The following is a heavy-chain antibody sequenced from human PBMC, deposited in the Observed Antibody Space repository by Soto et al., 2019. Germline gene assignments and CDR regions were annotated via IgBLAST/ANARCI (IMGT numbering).Heavy chain of an antibody. D-gene: IGHD5-12*01. J-gene: IGHJ6*02. V-gene: IGHV6-1*01. Sequence: QSQTLSLTCAISGDSVSSNSAAWNWIRQSPSRGLEWLGRTYYRSKWYNDYAVSVKSRITINPDTSKNQFSLQLNSVTPEDTAVYYCARAKPGYSGYDLGGYYYYGMDVWGQGTTVTVSS. CDR1: GDSVSSNSAA. CDR3: ARAKPGYSGYDLGGYYYYGMDV. CDR2: TYYRSKWYN.